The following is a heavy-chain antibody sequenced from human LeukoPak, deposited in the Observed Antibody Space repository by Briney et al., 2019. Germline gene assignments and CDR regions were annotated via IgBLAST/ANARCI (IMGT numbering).Heavy chain of an antibody. CDR3: ARIASTPPFTDY. J-gene: IGHJ4*02. CDR2: ISSNGGGT. D-gene: IGHD5/OR15-5a*01. Sequence: SGGSLRLSCAASGFTFSSYAMHWARQAPGKGLEYVSAISSNGGGTYYANSVKGRFTISRDNSKNTLYLQMGSLRTEDMAVYYCARIASTPPFTDYWGQGTLVTVSS. V-gene: IGHV3-64*01. CDR1: GFTFSSYA.